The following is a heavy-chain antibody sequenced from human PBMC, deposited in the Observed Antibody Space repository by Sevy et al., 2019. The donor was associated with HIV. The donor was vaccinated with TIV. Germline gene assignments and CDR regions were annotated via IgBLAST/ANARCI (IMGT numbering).Heavy chain of an antibody. J-gene: IGHJ6*02. CDR1: GFTFDDYA. V-gene: IGHV3-9*01. CDR3: AKDRGGGYYYGMDV. D-gene: IGHD2-15*01. CDR2: ISWNSGSI. Sequence: GGSLRLSCAASGFTFDDYAMHWVRQAPGKGLEWVSGISWNSGSIGYEDSVKGRFTISTDNATNSLYLQMNSLRAEDTALYYCAKDRGGGYYYGMDVWGQGTTVTVSS.